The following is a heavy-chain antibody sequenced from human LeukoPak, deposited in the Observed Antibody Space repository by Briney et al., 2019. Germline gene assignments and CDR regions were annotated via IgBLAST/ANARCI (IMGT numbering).Heavy chain of an antibody. D-gene: IGHD2-21*02. V-gene: IGHV4-59*08. CDR1: GGSISSYY. CDR2: IYYSGST. Sequence: PSETLSLTCTVSGGSISSYYWSWIRQPPGKGLEWIGYIYYSGSTNYNPSFKSRVTISVDTSKNQFSLKLSSVTAADTAVYYCATRKAYCGGDCYPDPAFDIWGQGTMVTVSS. J-gene: IGHJ3*02. CDR3: ATRKAYCGGDCYPDPAFDI.